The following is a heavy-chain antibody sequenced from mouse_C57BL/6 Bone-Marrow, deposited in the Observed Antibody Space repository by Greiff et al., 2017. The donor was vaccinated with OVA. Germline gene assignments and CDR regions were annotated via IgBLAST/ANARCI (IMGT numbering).Heavy chain of an antibody. CDR2: IYHGSGST. CDR1: GYTFTSYW. J-gene: IGHJ1*03. Sequence: QAQLQQPGAELVKPGASAKMSCKASGYTFTSYWITWAKQRPGQGLEWIGDIYHGSGSTNYNEKFKSKATLTVDTSSSTAYMQLSSLTSEDSAVYNCAKATVVPDWYFDVWSTGTTVTVSS. D-gene: IGHD1-1*01. V-gene: IGHV1-55*01. CDR3: AKATVVPDWYFDV.